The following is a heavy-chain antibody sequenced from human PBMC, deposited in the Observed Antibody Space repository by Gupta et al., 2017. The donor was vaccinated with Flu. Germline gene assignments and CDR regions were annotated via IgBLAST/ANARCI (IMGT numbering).Heavy chain of an antibody. CDR2: IYTSGST. D-gene: IGHD6-13*01. CDR3: ARDRSEVYSNSRSGEPYYYGMDV. V-gene: IGHV4-61*02. CDR1: GGSISSGSYY. J-gene: IGHJ6*02. Sequence: QVQLQESGPGLVKPSQTLSLTCTVSGGSISSGSYYWSWIRQPAGKGLEWIGRIYTSGSTNYNPSLKSRVTISVDTSKNQFSLKLSSVTAADTAVYYCARDRSEVYSNSRSGEPYYYGMDVWCQGTTVTVSS.